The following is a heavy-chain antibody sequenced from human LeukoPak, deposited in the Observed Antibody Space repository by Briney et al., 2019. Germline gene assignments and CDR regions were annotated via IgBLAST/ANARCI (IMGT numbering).Heavy chain of an antibody. J-gene: IGHJ6*03. Sequence: GASVKLSRKASGYTFTSYDINWVRQATAQGHEWMGWMNPNSGNTAYAQKFQGRVTMTRNTSISTAYMELSSLRSEDTAVYYCARVRGGWNYMDVWGKGTTVTVSS. CDR2: MNPNSGNT. V-gene: IGHV1-8*01. D-gene: IGHD1-26*01. CDR1: GYTFTSYD. CDR3: ARVRGGWNYMDV.